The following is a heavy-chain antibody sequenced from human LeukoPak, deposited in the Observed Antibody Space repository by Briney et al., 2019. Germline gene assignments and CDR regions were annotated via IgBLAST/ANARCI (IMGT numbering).Heavy chain of an antibody. D-gene: IGHD5-12*01. J-gene: IGHJ4*02. CDR2: INHSGST. Sequence: SETLSLTCAVYGGSFSGYYWSWIRKPPGKGLEWIGEINHSGSTTYNPSLKSRVTISVDTSKNQFSLKLSSVTAADTAVYYCARGDGKPIVATPHLSTTPTVHYFDYWGQGTLVTVSS. V-gene: IGHV4-34*01. CDR3: ARGDGKPIVATPHLSTTPTVHYFDY. CDR1: GGSFSGYY.